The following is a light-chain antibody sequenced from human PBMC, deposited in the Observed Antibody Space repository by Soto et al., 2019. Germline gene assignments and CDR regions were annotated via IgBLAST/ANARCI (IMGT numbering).Light chain of an antibody. J-gene: IGLJ2*01. CDR1: SSNIGSNS. CDR2: SVN. CDR3: AAWDDSLKSVV. Sequence: QSVLTQPPSASGTPGQRGTMSCSGSSSNIGSNSVNWYQQFPGTAPKLLIYSVNQRPSGVPDRFSGSKSGTSASLAISGLQSEDEANYFCAAWDDSLKSVVFGGGTKLTVL. V-gene: IGLV1-44*01.